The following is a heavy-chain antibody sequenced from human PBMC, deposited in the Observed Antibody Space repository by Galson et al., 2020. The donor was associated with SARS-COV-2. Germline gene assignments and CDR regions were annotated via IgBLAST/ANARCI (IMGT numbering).Heavy chain of an antibody. CDR2: IKHGGSEK. Sequence: GGSLRLSCAASGFTFSNYWMTWVRQAPGKGLEWVANIKHGGSEKYYVDSVKGRFTISRDNAKHSLYLQRNSLRAEDTAVYYCASPGGADIAAGWESGGQGTLVTVSS. CDR1: GFTFSNYW. CDR3: ASPGGADIAAGWES. J-gene: IGHJ4*02. D-gene: IGHD6-13*01. V-gene: IGHV3-7*01.